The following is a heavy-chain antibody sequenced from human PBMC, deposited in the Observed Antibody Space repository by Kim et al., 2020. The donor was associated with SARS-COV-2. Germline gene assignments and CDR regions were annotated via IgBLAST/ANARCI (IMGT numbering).Heavy chain of an antibody. D-gene: IGHD6-25*01. CDR2: ISRDRGSI. CDR3: AKDIKVAACCACYFYYG. CDR1: GFSFDDYA. Sequence: GGSLRLSCAASGFSFDDYAMHWVRQAPGKGLEWVSGISRDRGSICYADSVKGRFTISRDNTKNSLYLQMNSLRAEDTALYYCAKDIKVAACCACYFYYG. V-gene: IGHV3-9*01. J-gene: IGHJ6*01.